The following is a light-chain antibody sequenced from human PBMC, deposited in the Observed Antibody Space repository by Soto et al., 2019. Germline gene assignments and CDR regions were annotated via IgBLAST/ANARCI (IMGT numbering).Light chain of an antibody. CDR3: QQYNRYPCT. CDR2: DAS. J-gene: IGKJ1*01. V-gene: IGKV1-5*01. CDR1: QSVSSW. Sequence: DIQMTQSPSTLSASLGDRVTITCRASQSVSSWLAWYQQKPGQAPKLMSYDASSLQSGVPATFSGRGSGKEFTLTISSLPPDDFASYYCQQYNRYPCTFGQGTKVEIK.